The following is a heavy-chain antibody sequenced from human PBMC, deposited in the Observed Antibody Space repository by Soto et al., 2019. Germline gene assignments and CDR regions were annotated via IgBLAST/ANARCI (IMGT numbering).Heavy chain of an antibody. V-gene: IGHV4-4*02. CDR3: SSQTYSYAWHH. D-gene: IGHD5-18*01. Sequence: PSETLSLTCAVSRGSISSNWWSWVRQPPGKGLEWIGEIYHSGSTNYNPSLNSRVIISVDKSRNYFSLDLSSVTAADTAVYYCSSQTYSYAWHHWGQGIQVTVSS. CDR2: IYHSGST. J-gene: IGHJ5*02. CDR1: RGSISSNW.